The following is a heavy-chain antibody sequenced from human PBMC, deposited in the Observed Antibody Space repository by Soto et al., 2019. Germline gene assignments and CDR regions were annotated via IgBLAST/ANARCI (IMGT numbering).Heavy chain of an antibody. D-gene: IGHD5-18*01. CDR1: GGTFSSYA. CDR2: IIPIFGTA. Sequence: SVKVSCKASGGTFSSYAISWVRQAPGQGLEWMGGIIPIFGTANYAHKFQGRVTITADESTSTAYMELSSLRSEDTAVYYCANSYGYYYYYGMDVWGQGTTVTVSS. V-gene: IGHV1-69*13. CDR3: ANSYGYYYYYGMDV. J-gene: IGHJ6*02.